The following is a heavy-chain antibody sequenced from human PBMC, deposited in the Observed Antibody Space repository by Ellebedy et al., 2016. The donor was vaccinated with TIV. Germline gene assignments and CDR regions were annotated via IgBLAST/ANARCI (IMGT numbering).Heavy chain of an antibody. CDR1: GFTLSNSV. CDR2: INPEGSAD. Sequence: GESLKISCAASGFTLSNSVIHWIRQAPGKGLEWVALINPEGSADYFADSVKGRFTISRDKAKNTLLLQMDNLRAEDTALNYCASFSHDSYRQPLAFWGQGTQVTVSS. D-gene: IGHD2-21*02. V-gene: IGHV3-30*02. CDR3: ASFSHDSYRQPLAF. J-gene: IGHJ4*02.